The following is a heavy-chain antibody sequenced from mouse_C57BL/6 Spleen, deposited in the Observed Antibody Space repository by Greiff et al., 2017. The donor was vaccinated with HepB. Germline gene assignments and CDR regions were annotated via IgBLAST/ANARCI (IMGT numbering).Heavy chain of an antibody. Sequence: VKLQQPGAELVKPGASVKMSCKASGYTFTSYWITWVKQRPGQGLEWIGDIYPGSGSTNYNEKFKSKATLTVDTSSSTAYMQLSSLTSEDSAVYYCARRKYDYEDYYYAMDYWGQGTSVTVSS. J-gene: IGHJ4*01. CDR3: ARRKYDYEDYYYAMDY. V-gene: IGHV1-55*01. CDR2: IYPGSGST. D-gene: IGHD2-4*01. CDR1: GYTFTSYW.